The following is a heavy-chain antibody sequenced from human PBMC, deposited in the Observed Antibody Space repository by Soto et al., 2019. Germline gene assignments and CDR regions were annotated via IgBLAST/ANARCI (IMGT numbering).Heavy chain of an antibody. CDR3: ARGPSGDKVHY. Sequence: QVQLQESGPGLVKPSQTLSLTCTVSGGSITSDYSCWSWIRQPPGEGLEWIGHIFNSGTTYTNPSLRSQVAISLDTSTNHFSLTLSSVTAAETAVYYCARGPSGDKVHYWGQGALVTVSS. V-gene: IGHV4-30-4*01. CDR1: GGSITSDYSC. D-gene: IGHD7-27*01. CDR2: IFNSGTT. J-gene: IGHJ4*02.